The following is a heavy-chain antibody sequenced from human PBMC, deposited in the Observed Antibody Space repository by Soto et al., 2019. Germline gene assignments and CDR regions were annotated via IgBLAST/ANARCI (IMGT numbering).Heavy chain of an antibody. Sequence: GGSLRLSCAASGFTFSSYGMHWVRQAPGKGLEWVAVIWYDGSNKYYADSVKGRFTISRDNSKNTLYLQMNSLRAEDTAVYYCARDRIRIAVAGTGFRFDPWGQGTLVTVSS. CDR3: ARDRIRIAVAGTGFRFDP. CDR1: GFTFSSYG. J-gene: IGHJ5*02. CDR2: IWYDGSNK. V-gene: IGHV3-33*01. D-gene: IGHD6-19*01.